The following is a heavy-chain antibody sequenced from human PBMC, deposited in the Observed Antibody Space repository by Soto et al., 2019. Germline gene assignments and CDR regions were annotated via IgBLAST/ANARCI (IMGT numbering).Heavy chain of an antibody. V-gene: IGHV3-30*18. J-gene: IGHJ4*02. Sequence: GGSLRLSCAASGFTFSSYGMHWVRQAPGKGLEWVAVISYDGSNKYYADSVKGRFTISRDNSKNTLCLQMNSLRAEDTAVYYCAKSLIFGVVIISPFDYWGQGTLVTVSS. CDR3: AKSLIFGVVIISPFDY. CDR2: ISYDGSNK. D-gene: IGHD3-3*01. CDR1: GFTFSSYG.